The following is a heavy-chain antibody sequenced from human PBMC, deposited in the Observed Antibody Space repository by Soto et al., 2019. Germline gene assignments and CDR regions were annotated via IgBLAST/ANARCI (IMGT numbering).Heavy chain of an antibody. D-gene: IGHD3-3*01. CDR2: IYNSGTT. CDR1: GGSISSNF. J-gene: IGHJ4*02. V-gene: IGHV4-59*01. Sequence: QVQLQESGPGLVKPSETLSLTCSVSGGSISSNFWSWIRQPPGKGLEWIGYIYNSGTTNYNPSLKSRVTISVDTSKNQFSLTLTSVTAADTAVYYCAGIIPGRPWGYYFDYWGQGTLVTVSS. CDR3: AGIIPGRPWGYYFDY.